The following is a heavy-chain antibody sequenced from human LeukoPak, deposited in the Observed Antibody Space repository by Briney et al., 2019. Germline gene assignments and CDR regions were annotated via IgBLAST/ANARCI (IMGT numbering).Heavy chain of an antibody. CDR3: AKILSAAGTEY. V-gene: IGHV3-23*01. D-gene: IGHD6-13*01. CDR1: GFTFNTFA. J-gene: IGHJ4*02. Sequence: GGSLRLPCAASGFTFNTFAMSWVRQAPGKGLECVSIINDGGSDTYYADSVKGRFTISRDNSKNTLYLQMNSLRVEDTAMYYCAKILSAAGTEYWGQGTLVTVSS. CDR2: INDGGSDT.